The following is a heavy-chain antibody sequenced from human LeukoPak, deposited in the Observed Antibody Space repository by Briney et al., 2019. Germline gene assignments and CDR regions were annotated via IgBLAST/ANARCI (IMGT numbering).Heavy chain of an antibody. CDR3: ARAQMEFYDILTGYYDY. V-gene: IGHV3-53*01. CDR2: IYSGGST. D-gene: IGHD3-9*01. CDR1: GFTVSSNY. J-gene: IGHJ4*02. Sequence: HAGGSLRLSCAASGFTVSSNYMSWVRQAPGKGLEWVSVIYSGGSTYYADSVKGRFTISRDNSKNTLYLQMNSLRAEDTAVYYCARAQMEFYDILTGYYDYWGQGTLVTVSS.